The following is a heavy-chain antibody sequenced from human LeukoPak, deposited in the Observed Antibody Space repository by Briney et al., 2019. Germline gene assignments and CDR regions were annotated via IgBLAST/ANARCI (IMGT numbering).Heavy chain of an antibody. V-gene: IGHV3-23*01. CDR3: AKDRNFDGNFDY. J-gene: IGHJ4*02. CDR2: ISGSGGST. D-gene: IGHD3-9*01. CDR1: GFTFSNAW. Sequence: SGGSLRLSCAASGFTFSNAWMNWVRQAPGKGLEWVSVISGSGGSTYYADSVKGRFTISRDNSKNTVYLQMNSLRAEDTAVYYCAKDRNFDGNFDYWGQGTRVTVSS.